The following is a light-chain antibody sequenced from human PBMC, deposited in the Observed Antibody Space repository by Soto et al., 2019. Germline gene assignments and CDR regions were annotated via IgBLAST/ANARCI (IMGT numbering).Light chain of an antibody. V-gene: IGLV2-11*01. CDR1: SSDVGGYNF. CDR3: CSNAGSYTYV. CDR2: DVN. J-gene: IGLJ1*01. Sequence: QSALTQPRSVSESPGQSVTISCTGTSSDVGGYNFVSWYQQHPGKAPKLMIYDVNKRPSGVPDRFSGSKSGNTASLTISGLQAEDEADYYCCSNAGSYTYVFGTGTKVTVL.